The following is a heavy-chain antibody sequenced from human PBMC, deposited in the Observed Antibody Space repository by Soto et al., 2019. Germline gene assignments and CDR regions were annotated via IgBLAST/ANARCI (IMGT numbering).Heavy chain of an antibody. J-gene: IGHJ4*02. CDR2: ISSNGGST. V-gene: IGHV3-64D*06. CDR1: GFTFNTYA. CDR3: VKDRWIDY. D-gene: IGHD3-16*02. Sequence: PGVSLRLSCSASGFTFNTYAMHWVRQAPGKGLQYVSSISSNGGSTYYPDSVKGRFTISRDNSKNTLYLQMSSLRAEDTAVYYCVKDRWIDYWGQGTLLTVYS.